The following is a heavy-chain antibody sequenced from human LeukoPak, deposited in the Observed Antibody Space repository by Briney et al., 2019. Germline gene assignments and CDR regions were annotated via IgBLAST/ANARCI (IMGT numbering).Heavy chain of an antibody. Sequence: GGSLRLSCVASGFTFGKYWMSWVRQAPGEGLEWVANIKLDGSEKNYVDSVKGQFTISRDNTKNSLYLQMNSLRVEDTAVFYCARDQYDTWSRRGNFDSWGQGTLVIVSS. CDR1: GFTFGKYW. CDR3: ARDQYDTWSRRGNFDS. V-gene: IGHV3-7*03. CDR2: IKLDGSEK. D-gene: IGHD3-3*01. J-gene: IGHJ4*02.